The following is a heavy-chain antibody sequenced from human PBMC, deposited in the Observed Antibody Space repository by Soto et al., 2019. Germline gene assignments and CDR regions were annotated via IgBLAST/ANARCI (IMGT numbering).Heavy chain of an antibody. CDR1: GYTFTGYY. J-gene: IGHJ5*02. Sequence: GASVKVSCKASGYTFTGYYMHWVRQAPGQGLEWMGWINPNSGGTNYAQKFQGWVTMTRDTSISTAYMELSRLRSDDTAVYYCARGAAVIAAAGIWFDPWGQGTLVTVSS. CDR3: ARGAAVIAAAGIWFDP. CDR2: INPNSGGT. D-gene: IGHD6-13*01. V-gene: IGHV1-2*04.